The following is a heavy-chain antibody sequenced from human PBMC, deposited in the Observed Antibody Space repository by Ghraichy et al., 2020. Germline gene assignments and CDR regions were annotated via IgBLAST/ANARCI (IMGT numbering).Heavy chain of an antibody. J-gene: IGHJ3*02. V-gene: IGHV1-69*13. CDR2: IIPIFGTA. Sequence: SVKVSCKASGGTFSSYAISWVRQAPGQGLEWMGGIIPIFGTANYAQKFQGRVTITADESTSTAYMELSSLRSEDTAVYYCARVGPDIVVVVAATRNDAFDIWGQGTMVTVSS. CDR3: ARVGPDIVVVVAATRNDAFDI. CDR1: GGTFSSYA. D-gene: IGHD2-15*01.